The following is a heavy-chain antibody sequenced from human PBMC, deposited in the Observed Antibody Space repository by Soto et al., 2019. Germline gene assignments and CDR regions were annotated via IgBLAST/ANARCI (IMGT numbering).Heavy chain of an antibody. D-gene: IGHD3-22*01. Sequence: GSLRRSCSASGFTFSSYWMSWVRQAPGKGLEWVSAISGSGGSTYYADSVKGRFTISRDNSKNTLYLQMNSLRAEDTAVYYCAKYRHYYDSSASPLDYWGQGTLVTVYS. CDR3: AKYRHYYDSSASPLDY. J-gene: IGHJ4*02. CDR2: ISGSGGST. CDR1: GFTFSSYW. V-gene: IGHV3-23*01.